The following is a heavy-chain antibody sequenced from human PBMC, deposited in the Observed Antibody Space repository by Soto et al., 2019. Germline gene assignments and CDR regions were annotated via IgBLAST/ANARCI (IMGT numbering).Heavy chain of an antibody. CDR3: ARRRASAGFYYFDN. CDR2: IYPGDSDT. J-gene: IGHJ4*02. D-gene: IGHD6-19*01. V-gene: IGHV5-51*01. Sequence: PGESLKISCKGIGYSFTGYWTGWVRQKPGKGLEWMGIIYPGDSDTRYSPSFQGQVTISADKSISTAYLQWSSLKASDTAIYFCARRRASAGFYYFDNWGQGTLVTVSS. CDR1: GYSFTGYW.